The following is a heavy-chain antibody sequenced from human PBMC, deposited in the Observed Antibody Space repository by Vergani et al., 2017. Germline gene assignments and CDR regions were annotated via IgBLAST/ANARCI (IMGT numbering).Heavy chain of an antibody. D-gene: IGHD3-22*01. V-gene: IGHV3-64*01. Sequence: EVQLVESGGGLVQPGGSLRLSCAASGFTFSSYAMHWVRQASGKGLEYVSAISSNGGSTYYANSVKGRFTISRDNSKNTLYLQMGSLRAEDMAVYYCARDPSDSSGYYYYYYMDVWGKGTTVTVSS. CDR3: ARDPSDSSGYYYYYYMDV. CDR2: ISSNGGST. J-gene: IGHJ6*03. CDR1: GFTFSSYA.